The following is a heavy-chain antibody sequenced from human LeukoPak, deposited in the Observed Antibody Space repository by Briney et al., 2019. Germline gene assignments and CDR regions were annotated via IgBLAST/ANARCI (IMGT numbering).Heavy chain of an antibody. V-gene: IGHV4-38-2*01. J-gene: IGHJ3*01. CDR2: IYYSGST. Sequence: PSETPSLTCAVSGYSISSSDYWGWIRQPPGKGLEWIASIYYSGSTHYNPSLKSRVTISVDTSKRQFSLNVNSVTAADTAIYYCAKNSSGSAFDVWGQGTMVTVSS. CDR3: AKNSSGSAFDV. CDR1: GYSISSSDY. D-gene: IGHD6-19*01.